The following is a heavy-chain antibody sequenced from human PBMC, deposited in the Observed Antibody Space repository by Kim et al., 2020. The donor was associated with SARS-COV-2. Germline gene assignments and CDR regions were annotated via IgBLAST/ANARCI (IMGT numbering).Heavy chain of an antibody. V-gene: IGHV5-10-1*01. J-gene: IGHJ6*02. CDR1: GYSFTSYW. CDR2: IDPSDSYT. CDR3: ARQTEYSSSSDYYYYGMDV. Sequence: GESLKISCKGSGYSFTSYWISWVRQMPGKGLEWMGRIDPSDSYTNYSPSFQGHVTIPADKSIRTAYLQWSSLKASDTAMYYCARQTEYSSSSDYYYYGMDVWGQGTTVTVS. D-gene: IGHD6-6*01.